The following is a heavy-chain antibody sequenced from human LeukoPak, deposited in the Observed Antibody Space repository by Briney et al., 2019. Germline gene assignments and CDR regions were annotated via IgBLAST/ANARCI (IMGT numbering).Heavy chain of an antibody. D-gene: IGHD3-22*01. J-gene: IGHJ3*02. CDR2: MSAYNGNT. Sequence: GASVKVSCKASGYTFTSYGISWVRQAPGQGLEWMGWMSAYNGNTNYAQKLQGRVTMTTDTSTSTAYMELRSLRSDDTAVYYCARDITMIVVVITTQSRSDAFDIGGQGTMVTVSS. CDR1: GYTFTSYG. V-gene: IGHV1-18*01. CDR3: ARDITMIVVVITTQSRSDAFDI.